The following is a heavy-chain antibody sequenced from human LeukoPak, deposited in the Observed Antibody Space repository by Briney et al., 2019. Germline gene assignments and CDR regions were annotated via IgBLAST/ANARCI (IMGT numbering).Heavy chain of an antibody. V-gene: IGHV3-7*01. CDR1: GFTFSSYW. Sequence: GGSLRLSCAASGFTFSSYWMTWVRQAPGKGLEWVASIKQDGSEKYYVDSVKGRFTISRDNAKNSLYLQMNSLRDDDTAIYYCARGISMVRGAQPDYWGQGTLVTVSS. D-gene: IGHD3-10*01. CDR3: ARGISMVRGAQPDY. J-gene: IGHJ4*02. CDR2: IKQDGSEK.